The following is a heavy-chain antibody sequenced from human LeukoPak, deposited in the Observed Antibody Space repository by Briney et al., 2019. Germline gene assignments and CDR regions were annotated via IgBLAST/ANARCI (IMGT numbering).Heavy chain of an antibody. J-gene: IGHJ4*02. V-gene: IGHV1-8*01. D-gene: IGHD3-10*01. CDR1: GYTFTSYD. CDR3: ARNVDSGFDY. Sequence: ASVKVSCKASGYTFTSYDIHWVRQATGQGLEWMGWMSPNSGNTGYAQKFQGRVTMTRNAPMTTAYMELSSLRPEDTAVYFCARNVDSGFDYWGQGTLVTVSS. CDR2: MSPNSGNT.